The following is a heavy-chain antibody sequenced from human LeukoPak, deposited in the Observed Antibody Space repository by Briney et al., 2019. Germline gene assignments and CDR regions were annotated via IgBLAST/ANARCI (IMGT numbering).Heavy chain of an antibody. J-gene: IGHJ5*02. V-gene: IGHV3-7*01. D-gene: IGHD3-10*01. Sequence: GGSLRLSCAASGFTFSSYWMSWVRQAPGKGLEWVANIKQDGSEKYYVDSVKGRFTISRDNAKNSLYLQMNSLRAEDTAVYYCARRLWSGQPWWFDPWGQGTLVTVSS. CDR1: GFTFSSYW. CDR3: ARRLWSGQPWWFDP. CDR2: IKQDGSEK.